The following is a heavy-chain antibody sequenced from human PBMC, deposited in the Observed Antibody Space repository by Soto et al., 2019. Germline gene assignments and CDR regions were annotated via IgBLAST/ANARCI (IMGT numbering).Heavy chain of an antibody. CDR1: GFTFSSYG. J-gene: IGHJ6*02. Sequence: GGSLRLSCAASGFTFSSYGMHWVRQAPGKGLEWVAVIWYDGSNKYYADSVEGRFTISRDNSKNTLYLQMNSLRAEDTAVYYCARDLDTAMDLPDYYYYYGMDGWGQGTTVTVSS. D-gene: IGHD5-18*01. CDR2: IWYDGSNK. V-gene: IGHV3-33*01. CDR3: ARDLDTAMDLPDYYYYYGMDG.